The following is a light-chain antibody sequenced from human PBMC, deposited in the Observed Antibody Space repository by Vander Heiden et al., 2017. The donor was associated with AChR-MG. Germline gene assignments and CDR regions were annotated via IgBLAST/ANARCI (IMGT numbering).Light chain of an antibody. CDR3: QSADASGPYWV. V-gene: IGLV3-25*03. CDR2: KDT. Sequence: FELPQPPSVSVSPGQTARITCSGDVLPKQYAYWYQQKPGQAPVLVIYKDTERPSGIPERFSGSSSGTKVTLTISGVQAEDEADYYCQSADASGPYWVFGGGTKLTVL. CDR1: VLPKQY. J-gene: IGLJ3*02.